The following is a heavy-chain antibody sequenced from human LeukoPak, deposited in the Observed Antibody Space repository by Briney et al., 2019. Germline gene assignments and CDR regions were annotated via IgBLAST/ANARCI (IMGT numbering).Heavy chain of an antibody. Sequence: GGSLRLSCAASGFTFSSFGIHWVRQAPGKGLEWVSTIRASGDRTYYAESVKGRFTMSGDKSKNTLYLQMSNLRAEDTAVYHCAVLAVPAVGYWGQGTLVIVSS. J-gene: IGHJ4*02. CDR2: IRASGDRT. V-gene: IGHV3-23*01. D-gene: IGHD2-15*01. CDR1: GFTFSSFG. CDR3: AVLAVPAVGY.